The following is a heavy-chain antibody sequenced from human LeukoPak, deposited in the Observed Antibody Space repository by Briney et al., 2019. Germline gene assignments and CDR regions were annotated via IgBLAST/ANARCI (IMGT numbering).Heavy chain of an antibody. CDR2: IYYSGTT. J-gene: IGHJ4*02. CDR3: ARSPKDWLLEEAYCFDY. Sequence: PSETLSLTCTVSVGSISSSSYHWGWIRQPPGKGLEWIASIYYSGTTYYNPSLKSRVTISVDTSKNQFSLKLRSVTAADTAVYYCARSPKDWLLEEAYCFDYWGQGTLVTVSS. V-gene: IGHV4-39*07. CDR1: VGSISSSSYH. D-gene: IGHD3/OR15-3a*01.